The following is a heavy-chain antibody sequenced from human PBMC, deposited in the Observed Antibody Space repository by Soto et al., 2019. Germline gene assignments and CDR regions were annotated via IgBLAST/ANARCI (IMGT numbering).Heavy chain of an antibody. Sequence: QVQLVQSGAEVKKPGASVKVSCKASGYTFTSYGISWVRQAPGQGLEWMGWISAYNGNTNYAQKLQGRVTMTTDTDTSTACMELRSLRSDDTAVYDCARAAYSSGSYPMRPLNDYWGQGTLVTVSS. CDR1: GYTFTSYG. CDR2: ISAYNGNT. CDR3: ARAAYSSGSYPMRPLNDY. V-gene: IGHV1-18*04. J-gene: IGHJ4*02. D-gene: IGHD1-26*01.